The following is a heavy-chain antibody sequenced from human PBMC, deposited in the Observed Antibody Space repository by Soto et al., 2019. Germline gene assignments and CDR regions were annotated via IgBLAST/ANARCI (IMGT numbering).Heavy chain of an antibody. CDR3: AREVWLSPHMDV. D-gene: IGHD5-12*01. CDR2: ISSSSSYI. CDR1: GFTFSSYS. J-gene: IGHJ6*03. Sequence: GGSLGLSCAASGFTFSSYSMNWVRQAPGKGLEWVSSISSSSSYIYYADSVKGRFTISRDNAKNSLYLQMNSLRAEDTAVYYCAREVWLSPHMDVWGKGTTVTVSS. V-gene: IGHV3-21*01.